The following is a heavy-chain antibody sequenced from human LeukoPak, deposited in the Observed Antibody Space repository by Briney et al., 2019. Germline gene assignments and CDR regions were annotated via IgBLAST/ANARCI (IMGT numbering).Heavy chain of an antibody. CDR2: INHSGST. D-gene: IGHD2-2*01. V-gene: IGHV4-34*01. J-gene: IGHJ5*02. CDR3: ARGETDCSSTSCYSPWFDP. Sequence: GSLRLSCAASGFTFSDYYMSWIRQPPGKGLEWIGEINHSGSTNYNPSLKSRVTISVDTSKNQFSLKLSSVTAADTAVYYCARGETDCSSTSCYSPWFDPWGQGTLVTVSS. CDR1: GFTFSDYY.